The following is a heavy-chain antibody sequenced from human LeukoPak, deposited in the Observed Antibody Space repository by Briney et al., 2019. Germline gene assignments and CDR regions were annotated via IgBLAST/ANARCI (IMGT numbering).Heavy chain of an antibody. D-gene: IGHD6-19*01. Sequence: PGGSLRLSCAASGFTFSSYAMHWVRQAPGKGLEWVAVIWYDGSNKYYADSVKGRFTISRDNSKNTLYLQMNSLRAEDTAVYYCARKAFRSSGWYEEWFDPWGQGTLVTVSS. J-gene: IGHJ5*02. CDR2: IWYDGSNK. CDR1: GFTFSSYA. V-gene: IGHV3-33*08. CDR3: ARKAFRSSGWYEEWFDP.